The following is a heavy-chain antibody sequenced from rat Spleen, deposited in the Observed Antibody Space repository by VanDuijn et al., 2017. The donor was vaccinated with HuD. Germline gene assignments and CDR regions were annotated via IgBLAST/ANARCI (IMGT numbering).Heavy chain of an antibody. D-gene: IGHD1-9*01. CDR3: TREGHTMDRATYWFAY. J-gene: IGHJ3*01. Sequence: SGFSLTSDGVSWVRQPPGKGLEWIAAVSSGGNTYYDSTLKSRLSISRDTSKSQVFLKIYSLQTEDTAIYFCTREGHTMDRATYWFAYWGQGTLVTVSS. CDR2: VSSGGNT. V-gene: IGHV2S12*01. CDR1: GFSLTSDG.